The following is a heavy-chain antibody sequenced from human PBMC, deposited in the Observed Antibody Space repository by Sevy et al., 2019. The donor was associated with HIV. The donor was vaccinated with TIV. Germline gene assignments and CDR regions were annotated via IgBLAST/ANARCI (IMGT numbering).Heavy chain of an antibody. J-gene: IGHJ2*01. Sequence: SETLSLTCTISGGSISTVDYYSTWIRQPAGKGLEWIGCISAGGTSTYNPSLESRVTMSVDTSKNPFSLKLTSVTAADTAMYYCVKEHFDWLLPSYYFDLWGRGTLVTVSS. CDR3: VKEHFDWLLPSYYFDL. CDR2: ISAGGTS. CDR1: GGSISTVDYY. D-gene: IGHD3-9*01. V-gene: IGHV4-61*02.